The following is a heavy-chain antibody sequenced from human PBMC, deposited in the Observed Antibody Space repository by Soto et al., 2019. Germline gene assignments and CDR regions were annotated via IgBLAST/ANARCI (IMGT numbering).Heavy chain of an antibody. D-gene: IGHD1-7*01. CDR2: ISSNGGTT. V-gene: IGHV3-64*01. CDR1: GFTFSSYD. Sequence: EVQLAESGGGMVQPGGSLRLSCVASGFTFSSYDMHWVRQAPGKGLEYVSSISSNGGTTYYGNSVKGRFTISRDNYKNTLYLQMGSPRAEDMAVYYCVRRVSGNYDYWGQGTLVTVSS. J-gene: IGHJ4*02. CDR3: VRRVSGNYDY.